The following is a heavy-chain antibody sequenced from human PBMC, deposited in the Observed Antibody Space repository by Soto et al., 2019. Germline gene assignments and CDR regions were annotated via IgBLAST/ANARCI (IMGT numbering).Heavy chain of an antibody. D-gene: IGHD6-13*01. CDR2: VLPFLDIT. V-gene: IGHV1-69*02. J-gene: IGHJ4*02. CDR3: ARDRTNSSWTTVDS. CDR1: GDTFSIYT. Sequence: QVQLVQSGSEVKKPGSSVRVSCKTSGDTFSIYTISWVRQAPGQGLEWMGRVLPFLDITSYSQRFQGRVTIAADRSTTTAYMELTSLRSEDPAVYYCARDRTNSSWTTVDSWGQGTLVTVSS.